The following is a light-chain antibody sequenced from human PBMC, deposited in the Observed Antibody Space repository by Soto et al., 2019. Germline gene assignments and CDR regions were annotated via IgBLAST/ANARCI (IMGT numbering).Light chain of an antibody. V-gene: IGKV2-28*01. CDR1: QSLLHSNGYNY. Sequence: DIVMTQSPLSLPVTPGEPASISCRSSQSLLHSNGYNYLDWYLQKPGQSPQLLIYLGSNRASGVPDRFSGSGSGTDFTPKISRVEAEDVGVYYCMQALQTPPTFGQGTKVEIK. J-gene: IGKJ1*01. CDR2: LGS. CDR3: MQALQTPPT.